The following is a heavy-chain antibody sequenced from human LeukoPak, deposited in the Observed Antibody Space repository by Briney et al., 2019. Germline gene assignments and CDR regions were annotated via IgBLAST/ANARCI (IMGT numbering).Heavy chain of an antibody. J-gene: IGHJ6*03. CDR3: ARGLRLRAARFYYYYYMDV. CDR1: GYTFTSYG. CDR2: ISAYNGNT. Sequence: VASVKVSCKASGYTFTSYGISWVRQAPGQGLEWMGWISAYNGNTNYAQKLQGRVTMTTDTSTSTAYMELRSLRSDDTAVYYCARGLRLRAARFYYYYYMDVWGKGTTVTVSS. V-gene: IGHV1-18*01. D-gene: IGHD6-6*01.